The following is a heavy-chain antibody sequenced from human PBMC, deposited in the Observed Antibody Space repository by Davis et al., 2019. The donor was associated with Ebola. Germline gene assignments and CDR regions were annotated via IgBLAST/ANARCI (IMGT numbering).Heavy chain of an antibody. D-gene: IGHD2/OR15-2a*01. CDR3: AREGFYFYGMDV. CDR2: ISSKSTRT. V-gene: IGHV3-11*06. Sequence: GSLRLSCAASGFTFSDHYMSWIRQAPGKGLEWVSQISSKSTRTEYADSVRGRFTISRDNSKNLLLLEMSSLRAEDTAVYYCAREGFYFYGMDVWGQGTTVTVSS. J-gene: IGHJ6*02. CDR1: GFTFSDHY.